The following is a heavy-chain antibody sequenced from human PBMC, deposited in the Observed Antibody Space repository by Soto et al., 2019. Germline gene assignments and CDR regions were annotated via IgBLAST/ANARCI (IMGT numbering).Heavy chain of an antibody. CDR1: GFTFSSYG. V-gene: IGHV3-30*18. Sequence: QVQLVESGGGVVQPGRSLRLSCAASGFTFSSYGMHWVRQAPGKGLEWVAVISYDGSNKYYADSVKGRFTISRDNSKNTLYLKMNRLRAEDTAVYYCAKDGLYCSGGSCYRPGYYFDYWGQGTLVTVSS. J-gene: IGHJ4*02. CDR2: ISYDGSNK. CDR3: AKDGLYCSGGSCYRPGYYFDY. D-gene: IGHD2-15*01.